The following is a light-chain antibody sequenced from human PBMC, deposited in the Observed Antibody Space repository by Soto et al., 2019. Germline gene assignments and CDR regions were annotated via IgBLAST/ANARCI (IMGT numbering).Light chain of an antibody. CDR2: DVS. J-gene: IGLJ2*01. V-gene: IGLV2-14*03. Sequence: QSALTQPASVSGSPGQSITISCTGTSSDVGGYNYVSWYQHHPGRAPKLMIYDVSNRPSGLSNRFSGSKSGNTASLTISGLQAEDEADYYCSSYTSSSTLVFGGGNKLTVL. CDR3: SSYTSSSTLV. CDR1: SSDVGGYNY.